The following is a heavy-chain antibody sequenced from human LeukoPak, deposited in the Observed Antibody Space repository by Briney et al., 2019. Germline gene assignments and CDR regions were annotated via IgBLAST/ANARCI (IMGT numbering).Heavy chain of an antibody. V-gene: IGHV6-1*01. J-gene: IGHJ4*02. D-gene: IGHD3-16*01. CDR2: TYYWSKWYS. Sequence: SQTLSLTCAISGDSVSSNSAAWNWIRQSPSRGLEWLGRTYYWSKWYSNYAESVKSRITVNPDTSGNQFSLQLNSVTPEDTAVYYCAREGEYGTTWSHFDYWGQGTLVTVSS. CDR1: GDSVSSNSAA. CDR3: AREGEYGTTWSHFDY.